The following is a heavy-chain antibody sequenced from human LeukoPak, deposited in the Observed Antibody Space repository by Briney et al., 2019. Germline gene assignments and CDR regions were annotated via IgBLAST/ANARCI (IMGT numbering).Heavy chain of an antibody. V-gene: IGHV1-46*01. Sequence: ASVKVSCKASGYTFTSYYMHWVRQAPGQGLEWMGIINPSGGSTSYAQKFQGRVTMTRDTSTSTVYMELSSLRSEDTAVYYCARVLSIAAASTGFDYWGQGTLVTVSS. J-gene: IGHJ4*01. CDR2: INPSGGST. CDR1: GYTFTSYY. D-gene: IGHD6-13*01. CDR3: ARVLSIAAASTGFDY.